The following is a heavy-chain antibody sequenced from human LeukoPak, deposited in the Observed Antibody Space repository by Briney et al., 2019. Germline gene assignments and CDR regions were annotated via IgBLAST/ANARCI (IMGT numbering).Heavy chain of an antibody. CDR3: ARVRTHFGVVASPDALDV. CDR2: ITADNFNT. V-gene: IGHV1-18*01. CDR1: GYTFNSYP. Sequence: ASVKVSCKASGYTFNSYPLTWVRQAPGVGFEWVGWITADNFNTNYAQKFQGRVTLTKETSTNTAYMEMRSLMSDDTARYYCARVRTHFGVVASPDALDVWGQGTAVTVSS. D-gene: IGHD3-3*01. J-gene: IGHJ3*01.